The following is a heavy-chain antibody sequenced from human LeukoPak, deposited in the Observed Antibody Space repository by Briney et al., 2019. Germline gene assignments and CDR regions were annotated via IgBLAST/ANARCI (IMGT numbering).Heavy chain of an antibody. V-gene: IGHV4-4*02. D-gene: IGHD2-15*01. CDR1: GGSISSSNW. Sequence: PSETPSLTCAVSGGSISSSNWWSWVRQPPGKGLEWIGEIYHSGSTNYNPSLKSRVTMSVDRSKNQFSLKLSSVTAADTAVYYCATSSVMSGSLDYWGQGTLVTVSS. J-gene: IGHJ4*02. CDR2: IYHSGST. CDR3: ATSSVMSGSLDY.